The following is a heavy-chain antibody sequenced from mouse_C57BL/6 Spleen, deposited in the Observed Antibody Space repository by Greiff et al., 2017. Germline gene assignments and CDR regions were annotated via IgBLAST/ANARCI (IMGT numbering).Heavy chain of an antibody. CDR3: AKTAQATYYFDY. Sequence: VQLKQPGAELVKPGASVKMSCKASGYTFTSYWITWVKQRPGQGLEWIGDIYPGSGSTNYNEKFKSKATLTVDTSSSTAYMQLSSLTSEDSAVYYCAKTAQATYYFDYWGQGTTLTVSS. J-gene: IGHJ2*01. V-gene: IGHV1-55*01. D-gene: IGHD3-2*02. CDR2: IYPGSGST. CDR1: GYTFTSYW.